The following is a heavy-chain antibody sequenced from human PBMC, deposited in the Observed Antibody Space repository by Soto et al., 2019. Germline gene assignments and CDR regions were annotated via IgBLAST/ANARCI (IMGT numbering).Heavy chain of an antibody. J-gene: IGHJ6*03. Sequence: PSETLSLTCAVYGGSFSGYYWSWIRQPPGKGLEWIGEINHSGSTNYNPSLKSRVTISVDTSKNQFSLKLSSVTAADTAVYYCARGYCSSTSCYASSYYYYYYMDVWGKGTTVTVSS. D-gene: IGHD2-2*01. CDR2: INHSGST. CDR1: GGSFSGYY. V-gene: IGHV4-34*01. CDR3: ARGYCSSTSCYASSYYYYYYMDV.